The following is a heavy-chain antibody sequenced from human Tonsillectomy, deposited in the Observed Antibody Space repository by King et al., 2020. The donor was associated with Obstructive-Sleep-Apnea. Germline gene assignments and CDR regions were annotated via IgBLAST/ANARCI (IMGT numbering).Heavy chain of an antibody. CDR3: ARDQYYGSGGHYYGMDV. Sequence: VQLVESWGGVVQPGRSLRLSCAASGFTFSSYAMHWVRQAPGKVLVWVAVISYDGSNKYYADSVKGRFPISRDKSKNTLYLQLTSLRAEDTAVYYCARDQYYGSGGHYYGMDVWGQGTTVTVSS. J-gene: IGHJ6*02. D-gene: IGHD3-10*01. CDR2: ISYDGSNK. CDR1: GFTFSSYA. V-gene: IGHV3-30*04.